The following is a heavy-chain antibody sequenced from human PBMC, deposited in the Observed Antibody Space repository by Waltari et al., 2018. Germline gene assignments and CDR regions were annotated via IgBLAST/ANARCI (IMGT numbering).Heavy chain of an antibody. Sequence: QLQLQESGPGLLEPWVTLSLTCAVSVVSISCSDWLSWVRQPPGKGLEWIGEIYHTGSTNHNPSLKGRVAISVDKSKNQISRRLTSVTAADTAIYYCASHIVGARGFIYWGQGTLVTVSS. V-gene: IGHV4-4*02. J-gene: IGHJ1*01. CDR3: ASHIVGARGFIY. CDR1: VVSISCSDW. D-gene: IGHD2-21*01. CDR2: IYHTGST.